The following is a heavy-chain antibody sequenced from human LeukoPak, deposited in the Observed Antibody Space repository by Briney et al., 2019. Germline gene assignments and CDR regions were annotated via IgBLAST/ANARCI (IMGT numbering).Heavy chain of an antibody. D-gene: IGHD3-22*01. CDR2: ISGSGGST. V-gene: IGHV3-23*01. CDR1: GFTFSSYA. Sequence: GSLRLSCAASGFTFSSYAMSWVRQAPGKGLEWVSAISGSGGSTHYADSVKGRFTISRDNSKNTLYLQMNSLRAEDTAVYYCAKGDYYDSSGYYNFDYWGQGTLVTVSS. CDR3: AKGDYYDSSGYYNFDY. J-gene: IGHJ4*02.